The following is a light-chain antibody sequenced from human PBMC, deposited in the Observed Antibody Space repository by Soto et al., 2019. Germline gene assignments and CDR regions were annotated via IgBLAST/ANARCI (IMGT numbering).Light chain of an antibody. CDR2: GAS. J-gene: IGKJ5*01. CDR1: QSVSSH. Sequence: EIVLTQSPGTLSLSPGERATLSCRASQSVSSHLAWYQQRPGQAPRLLIYGASSRATGIPDRFSGSGSGTDFTLTISRLEPEDFALYYCHQRSNWPPSITFGQGTRLEIK. V-gene: IGKV3D-20*02. CDR3: HQRSNWPPSIT.